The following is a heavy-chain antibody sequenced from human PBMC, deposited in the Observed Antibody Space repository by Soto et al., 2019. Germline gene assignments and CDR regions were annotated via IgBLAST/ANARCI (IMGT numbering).Heavy chain of an antibody. V-gene: IGHV3-30*18. D-gene: IGHD6-19*01. CDR2: ISYDGSNK. CDR1: GFTFSSYG. CDR3: AKDGPRWLVRFLGWFDP. J-gene: IGHJ5*02. Sequence: QVQLVESGGGVVQPGRSLRLSCAASGFTFSSYGMQWVRQAPGKGLEWVAVISYDGSNKYYADSVKGRFTISRDNSKNTLYLQMNSLRAEDTAVYYCAKDGPRWLVRFLGWFDPWGQGTLVTVSS.